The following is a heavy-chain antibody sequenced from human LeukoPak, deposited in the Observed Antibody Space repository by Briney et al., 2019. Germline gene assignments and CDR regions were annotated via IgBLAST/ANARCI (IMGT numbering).Heavy chain of an antibody. V-gene: IGHV3-48*04. CDR3: ASDRVC. Sequence: GGSLRLSCAASGFTFSSYSMNWVRQAPGKGLEWVSYITSSSSTIYYADFVKGRFTISRDNAKNSLYLQMNSLRAEDTAVYYCASDRVCWGQGTLVTVSS. CDR1: GFTFSSYS. J-gene: IGHJ4*02. CDR2: ITSSSSTI.